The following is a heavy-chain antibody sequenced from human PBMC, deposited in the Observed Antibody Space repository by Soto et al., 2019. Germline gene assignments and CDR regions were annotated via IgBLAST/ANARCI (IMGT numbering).Heavy chain of an antibody. Sequence: ASVKVSCKASGHTFTGYYMHCVRQAPGQGLEWMGWINPNSGGTNYAQKFQGRVTMTRDTSISTAYMELSRLRSDDTAVYYCARDYRVLTMVRGVLWAYWGQGTLVTVSS. CDR1: GHTFTGYY. J-gene: IGHJ4*02. D-gene: IGHD3-10*01. CDR2: INPNSGGT. V-gene: IGHV1-2*02. CDR3: ARDYRVLTMVRGVLWAY.